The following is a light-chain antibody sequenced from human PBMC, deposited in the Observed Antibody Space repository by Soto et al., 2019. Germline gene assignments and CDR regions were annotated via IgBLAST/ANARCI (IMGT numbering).Light chain of an antibody. Sequence: QSALTQPASVSGSPGQSIIITCTATSSAVGNDNFVSWYQQHSGEAPKVMIYEDNIRPSGVSNRFSGSKSGNTASLTISGLQAEDEADYYCTSYTDTLVVFGGGTKLTVL. V-gene: IGLV2-14*01. CDR1: SSAVGNDNF. J-gene: IGLJ2*01. CDR2: EDN. CDR3: TSYTDTLVV.